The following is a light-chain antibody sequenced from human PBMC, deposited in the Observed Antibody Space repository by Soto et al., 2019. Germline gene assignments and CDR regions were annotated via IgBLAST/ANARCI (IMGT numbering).Light chain of an antibody. CDR3: QQSYSTPPWT. V-gene: IGKV1-39*01. Sequence: DIHMTQSPSSLSASVGDRVTITCRASQSISSYLNWYQQKPGKAPKLLIYAASSLQSGVPSRFSGSGSRTDFTLTISSLQPEDFATYYCQQSYSTPPWTFGQGTKVDLK. CDR2: AAS. CDR1: QSISSY. J-gene: IGKJ1*01.